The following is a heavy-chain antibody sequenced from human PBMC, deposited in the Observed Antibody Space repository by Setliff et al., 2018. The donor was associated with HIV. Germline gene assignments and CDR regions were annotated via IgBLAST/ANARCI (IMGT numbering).Heavy chain of an antibody. J-gene: IGHJ6*02. CDR2: ISGSGGST. Sequence: PGGSLRLSCAASGFTFSSYAMSWVRQAPGKGLEWVSAISGSGGSTYYADSVKGRFTISRDNSKNTLYLQMNSLRAEDTAVYYCAKAYYYDSGGYSRYYYYYGMDVWGQGTTVTVSS. D-gene: IGHD3-22*01. CDR3: AKAYYYDSGGYSRYYYYYGMDV. CDR1: GFTFSSYA. V-gene: IGHV3-23*01.